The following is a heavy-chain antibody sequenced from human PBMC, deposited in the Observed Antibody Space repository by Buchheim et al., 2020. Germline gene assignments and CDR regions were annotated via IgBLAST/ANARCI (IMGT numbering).Heavy chain of an antibody. CDR3: ARGWGFSSGWFDL. D-gene: IGHD7-27*01. Sequence: QVQLQQWGAGLLRPSETLALTCGVFDGSFDGYYWAWIRQSPGKGLEWIGEINHSGLTKDNPSLRSRIPLSVDTSKNQFSLRLTSVTAADTALYFCARGWGFSSGWFDLWGPGSL. CDR1: DGSFDGYY. CDR2: INHSGLT. J-gene: IGHJ5*02. V-gene: IGHV4-34*01.